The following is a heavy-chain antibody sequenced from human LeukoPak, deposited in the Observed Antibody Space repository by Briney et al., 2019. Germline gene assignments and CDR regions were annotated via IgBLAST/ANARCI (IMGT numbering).Heavy chain of an antibody. CDR3: AKDLNYGFDS. V-gene: IGHV3-23*01. D-gene: IGHD3-10*01. J-gene: IGHJ4*02. CDR1: GFAFRTYA. Sequence: GGSLRLSCAASGFAFRTYAMSWVRQAPGKGLEGVSAISGSGDKTFYAESVRGRFTISRDNSRNTLYLQMNSLRAEDTAVYYCAKDLNYGFDSWGQGTLVTV. CDR2: ISGSGDKT.